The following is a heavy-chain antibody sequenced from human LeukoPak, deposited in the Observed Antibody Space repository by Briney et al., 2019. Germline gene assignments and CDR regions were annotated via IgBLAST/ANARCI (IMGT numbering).Heavy chain of an antibody. CDR3: ASLFGDY. D-gene: IGHD3-10*02. CDR1: GFTFSDFW. J-gene: IGHJ4*02. Sequence: GGSLRLSCAASGFTFSDFWMSWVRQAPGKGLEWVANIKQDGSGKNYVDSVKGRFTISRDNAKNSLYLQMSSLRAEDTAVYYCASLFGDYWGQGTLVTVSS. CDR2: IKQDGSGK. V-gene: IGHV3-7*02.